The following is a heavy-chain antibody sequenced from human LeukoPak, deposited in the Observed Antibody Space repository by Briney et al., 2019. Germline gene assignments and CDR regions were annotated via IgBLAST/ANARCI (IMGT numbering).Heavy chain of an antibody. CDR1: GFTFSSYG. CDR3: AKDADTAMVGLFDY. D-gene: IGHD5-18*01. Sequence: GGSLRLSCAASGFTFSSYGMHWVRQAPGKGLEWVAVLSYDGSNKYYADSVKGRFTISRDNSKNTLYLQMNSLRAEDTAVYYCAKDADTAMVGLFDYWGQGTLVTVSS. CDR2: LSYDGSNK. V-gene: IGHV3-30*18. J-gene: IGHJ4*02.